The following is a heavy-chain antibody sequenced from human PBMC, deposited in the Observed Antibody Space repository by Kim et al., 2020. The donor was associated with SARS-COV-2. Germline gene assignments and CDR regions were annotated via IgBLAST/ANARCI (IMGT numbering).Heavy chain of an antibody. CDR2: GST. CDR3: ASWSGAYDY. J-gene: IGHJ4*02. D-gene: IGHD2-21*01. Sequence: GSTNYNPSLKSRVTISVDTSKNQFSLKLSSVTAADTAVYYCASWSGAYDYWGQGTLVTVSS. V-gene: IGHV4-59*01.